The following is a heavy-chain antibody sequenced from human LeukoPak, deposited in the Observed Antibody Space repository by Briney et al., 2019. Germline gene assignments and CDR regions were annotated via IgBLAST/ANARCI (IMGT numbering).Heavy chain of an antibody. CDR2: IIPIFGTA. J-gene: IGHJ4*02. CDR3: ATANLVGAQFDY. V-gene: IGHV1-69*13. Sequence: SVKVSCKASGYTFTSYAISWVRQAPGQGLEWMGGIIPIFGTANYAQKFQGRVTITADESTSTAYMELSSLRSEDTAVYYCATANLVGAQFDYWGQGTLVTVSS. CDR1: GYTFTSYA. D-gene: IGHD1-26*01.